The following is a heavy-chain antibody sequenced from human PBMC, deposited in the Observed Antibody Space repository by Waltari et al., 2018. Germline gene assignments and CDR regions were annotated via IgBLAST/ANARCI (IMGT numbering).Heavy chain of an antibody. J-gene: IGHJ4*02. V-gene: IGHV1-3*01. CDR2: INAGSGDT. CDR1: GYTFTRYA. D-gene: IGHD6-13*01. Sequence: VQLVQSGAEVKRPGASLKVSCKASGYTFTRYAMHWVRQVPGQGLDWMGWINAGSGDTKYSQKFQARVTITRDTSASTAYMELSSLTSEDTAVYYCARVKGYSSNWYYFDYWGQGTMVTVSA. CDR3: ARVKGYSSNWYYFDY.